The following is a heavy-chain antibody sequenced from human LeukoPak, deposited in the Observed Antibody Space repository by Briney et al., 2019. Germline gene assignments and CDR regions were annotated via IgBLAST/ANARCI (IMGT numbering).Heavy chain of an antibody. J-gene: IGHJ4*02. CDR3: ARAKTSYCGDDCYATLQY. D-gene: IGHD2-21*02. V-gene: IGHV3-7*01. Sequence: GGSLRLSCVVSGFRFSSYWMTWVRQAPGKGLEWVANIKQDGSEKYYVDPVKGRFTISRDNGRNSLYLQMNSLRAEDTAVYYCARAKTSYCGDDCYATLQYWGQGTLVTVSS. CDR1: GFRFSSYW. CDR2: IKQDGSEK.